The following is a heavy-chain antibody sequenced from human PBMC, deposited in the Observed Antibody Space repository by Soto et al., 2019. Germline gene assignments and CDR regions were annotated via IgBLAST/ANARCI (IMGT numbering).Heavy chain of an antibody. CDR1: GYTFTNYG. D-gene: IGHD6-6*01. CDR2: ISAYNGNT. J-gene: IGHJ6*03. CDR3: ARVPQLVGYFYYSMDV. Sequence: QVQLLQSGAEVKKPGASVKVSCKASGYTFTNYGITWVRQAPGQGLEWMGWISAYNGNTHYTQRLQGRVTMTTDTSTSTAYMELRGLRSDDTAVYYCARVPQLVGYFYYSMDVWGKGTTVTVSS. V-gene: IGHV1-18*01.